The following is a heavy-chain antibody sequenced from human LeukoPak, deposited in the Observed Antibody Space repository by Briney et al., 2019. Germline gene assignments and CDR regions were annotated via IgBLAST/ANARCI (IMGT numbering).Heavy chain of an antibody. Sequence: QPGGSLGLSCEASGFTFGSHAMYWVRQAPGKGLEWVAGIFGSGGSPHYADSVKGRFIISRDNPRNTVYLQINSLRDEDTAVYYCGKTTVGYSSGQKPAWPVDYWGQGTLVTVSS. V-gene: IGHV3-23*01. CDR3: GKTTVGYSSGQKPAWPVDY. J-gene: IGHJ4*02. CDR1: GFTFGSHA. D-gene: IGHD5-18*01. CDR2: IFGSGGSP.